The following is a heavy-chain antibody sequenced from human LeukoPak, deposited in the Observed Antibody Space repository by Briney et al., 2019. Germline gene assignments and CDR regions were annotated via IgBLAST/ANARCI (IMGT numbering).Heavy chain of an antibody. Sequence: PSETLSLTCTVSGGSISSYYWSWIRQPPGKGLEWIGYIYYSGSTNYNPSLKSRVTISVDTSKNQFSLKLSSVTAADTAVYYCARVRSSGWYDPYWYFDLWGRGTLVTASS. CDR3: ARVRSSGWYDPYWYFDL. D-gene: IGHD6-19*01. CDR2: IYYSGST. J-gene: IGHJ2*01. V-gene: IGHV4-59*01. CDR1: GGSISSYY.